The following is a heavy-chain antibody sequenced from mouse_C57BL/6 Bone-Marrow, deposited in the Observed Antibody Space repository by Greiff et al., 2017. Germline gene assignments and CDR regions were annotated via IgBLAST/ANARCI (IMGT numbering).Heavy chain of an antibody. J-gene: IGHJ2*01. Sequence: VQLQQPGAELVKPGASVKLSCKASGYTFTSYWMHWVKQRPGQGLEWIGMIHPNSGSTNYNEKFKSKATLTVDKSSSTAYMQLSSLTSKDSAVDYCARPHYYGSSLDYWGQGTTLTVSS. CDR3: ARPHYYGSSLDY. CDR2: IHPNSGST. CDR1: GYTFTSYW. D-gene: IGHD1-1*01. V-gene: IGHV1-64*01.